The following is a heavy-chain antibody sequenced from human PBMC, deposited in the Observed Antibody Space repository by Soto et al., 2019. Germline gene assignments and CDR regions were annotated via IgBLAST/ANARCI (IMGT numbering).Heavy chain of an antibody. D-gene: IGHD1-26*01. V-gene: IGHV3-23*01. Sequence: SGGSLRLSCAASGFTFSSYAMSWVRQAPGKGLEWVSSISGSGGSTYYADSVKGRFTVSRDISKNTLSLQMNSLRAEDTAVYYCAKSLTGIVGATDFWGQGTLVTVSS. CDR3: AKSLTGIVGATDF. J-gene: IGHJ4*02. CDR1: GFTFSSYA. CDR2: ISGSGGST.